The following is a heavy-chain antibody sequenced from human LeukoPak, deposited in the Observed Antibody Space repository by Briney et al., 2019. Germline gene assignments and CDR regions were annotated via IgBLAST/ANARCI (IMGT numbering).Heavy chain of an antibody. CDR2: IKEDGSEK. CDR3: ASRPHTSRTYYGVFDY. J-gene: IGHJ4*02. Sequence: PGGSLRLSCAASGVTFSRYWMSWVRQAPGKGPEWVANIKEDGSEKYYVDSVKGRFTISRDNAKNSLYLQMNSLRAEDTAVYYCASRPHTSRTYYGVFDYWGQGALVTVSS. D-gene: IGHD3-10*01. CDR1: GVTFSRYW. V-gene: IGHV3-7*03.